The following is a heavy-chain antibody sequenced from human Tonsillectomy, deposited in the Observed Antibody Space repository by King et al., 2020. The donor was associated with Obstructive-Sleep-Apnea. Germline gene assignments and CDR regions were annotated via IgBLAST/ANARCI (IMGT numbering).Heavy chain of an antibody. D-gene: IGHD3-10*01. CDR3: AKGDGSGNYYTGHFDY. J-gene: IGHJ4*02. Sequence: VQLVESGGGLVQPGGSLRLSCAASGFTFSSYAMNWVRQAPGKGLEWVSGISGSVGSTYYADSVKGRFTISRDNSKNTLYLQMNSLRAEDTAVFYCAKGDGSGNYYTGHFDYWGQGTLVTVSS. CDR1: GFTFSSYA. CDR2: ISGSVGST. V-gene: IGHV3-23*04.